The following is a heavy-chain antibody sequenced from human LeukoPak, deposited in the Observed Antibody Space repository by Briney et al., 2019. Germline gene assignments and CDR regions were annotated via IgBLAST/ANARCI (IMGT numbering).Heavy chain of an antibody. Sequence: GGSLRLSCAASGFTFSNYEMNWVRQAPGKGLEWVSYISSSGSTTYYADSVKGRFTISRDNAKNSLYLQMNSLRAEDTAVYYCARGYCRGGSCYFDYWGQGTLVTVSS. CDR2: ISSSGSTT. V-gene: IGHV3-48*03. CDR1: GFTFSNYE. J-gene: IGHJ4*02. CDR3: ARGYCRGGSCYFDY. D-gene: IGHD2-15*01.